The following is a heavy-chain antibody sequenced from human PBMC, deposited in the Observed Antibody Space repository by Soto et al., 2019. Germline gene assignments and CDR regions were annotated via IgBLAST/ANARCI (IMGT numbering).Heavy chain of an antibody. CDR1: GFSFSSFA. J-gene: IGHJ4*02. CDR2: VIYSGGTT. D-gene: IGHD2-21*02. CDR3: AKDGAYCGGDCYSDFDY. V-gene: IGHV3-23*01. Sequence: GSLRLSCAASGFSFSSFAMSWVRQAPGKGLEWVSAVIYSGGTTYYVDSVKGRFTISRDNSRNTLYLQMEGLRAEDTALYYCAKDGAYCGGDCYSDFDYWGQGTLVTVSS.